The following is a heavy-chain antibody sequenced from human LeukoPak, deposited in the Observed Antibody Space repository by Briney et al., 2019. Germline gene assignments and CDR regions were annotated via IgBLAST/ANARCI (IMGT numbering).Heavy chain of an antibody. CDR2: MNPNSGNT. D-gene: IGHD1-26*01. J-gene: IGHJ3*02. CDR3: ARKVGAKSPGAFDI. V-gene: IGHV1-8*01. CDR1: GYTFTSYD. Sequence: GASVKVSCKASGYTFTSYDINWVRQATGQGLEWMGWMNPNSGNTNYAQKFQGRVTITADESTSTAYMELSSLRSEDTAVYYCARKVGAKSPGAFDIWGQGTMVTVSS.